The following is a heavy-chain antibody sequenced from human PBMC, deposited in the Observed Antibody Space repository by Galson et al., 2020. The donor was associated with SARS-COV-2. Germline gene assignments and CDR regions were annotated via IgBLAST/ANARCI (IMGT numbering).Heavy chain of an antibody. CDR3: AKDRGQGYSYGYYFDY. J-gene: IGHJ4*02. Sequence: SPRLSCEASGFTFDDYAMHWDRPAPGTGLEWVSGISWNSGSIGYADSVKGRFTISRDNAKNSLYLQMNRLRAEDTALYYCAKDRGQGYSYGYYFDYWGQGTLVAVSS. CDR1: GFTFDDYA. CDR2: ISWNSGSI. D-gene: IGHD5-18*01. V-gene: IGHV3-9*01.